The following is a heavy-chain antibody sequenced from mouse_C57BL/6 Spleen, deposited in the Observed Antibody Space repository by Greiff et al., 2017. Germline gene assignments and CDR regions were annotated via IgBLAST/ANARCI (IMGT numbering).Heavy chain of an antibody. V-gene: IGHV1-80*01. Sequence: QVQLQQSGAELVKPGASVKISCKASGYAFSSYWMNWVKQRPGKGLEWIGQIYPGDGDTNYNGKFKGKATLTADKSSSTAFLQLSSLNSEDSAVYFCAREGDSSGYVWYFDVWGTGTTVTVSS. CDR1: GYAFSSYW. CDR2: IYPGDGDT. CDR3: AREGDSSGYVWYFDV. D-gene: IGHD3-2*02. J-gene: IGHJ1*03.